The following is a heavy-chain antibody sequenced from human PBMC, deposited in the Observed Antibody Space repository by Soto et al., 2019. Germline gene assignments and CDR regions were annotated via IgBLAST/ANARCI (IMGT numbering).Heavy chain of an antibody. CDR3: ARGYCTNGVRFEYFQH. CDR2: IYYSGST. Sequence: SETLSLTCTVSGGSISSGGYYWSWIRQHPGKGLEWIGYIYYSGSTYYNPSLKSRVTISVDTSKNQFSLKLSSVTAADTAVYYCARGYCTNGVRFEYFQHWGQGTLVTVSS. CDR1: GGSISSGGYY. V-gene: IGHV4-31*03. D-gene: IGHD2-8*01. J-gene: IGHJ1*01.